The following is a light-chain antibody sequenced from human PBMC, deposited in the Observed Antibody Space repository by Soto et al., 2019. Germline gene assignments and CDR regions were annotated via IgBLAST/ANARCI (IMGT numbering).Light chain of an antibody. CDR2: DAS. CDR1: QDITSY. J-gene: IGKJ3*01. V-gene: IGKV1-33*01. Sequence: DIQMTQSPSSLSASVGDRVTITCQASQDITSYLNWYQHKPGKAPKLLIYDASILEAGVPPRFSGSGSGTDFTFSIRSLQPEDVATYYCQSCGYLPIFGRGTTVDFK. CDR3: QSCGYLPI.